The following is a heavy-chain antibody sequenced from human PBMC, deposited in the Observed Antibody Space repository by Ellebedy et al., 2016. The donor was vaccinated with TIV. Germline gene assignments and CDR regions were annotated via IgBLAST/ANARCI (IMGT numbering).Heavy chain of an antibody. CDR1: GSTFSSYA. CDR2: ISYDGSNK. J-gene: IGHJ4*02. V-gene: IGHV3-30*18. CDR3: AKDLLKWELLADY. D-gene: IGHD1-26*01. Sequence: GESLKISCAASGSTFSSYAMSWVRQAPGKGLEWVAVISYDGSNKYYADSVKGRFTISRDNSKNTLYLQMNSLRAEDTAVYYCAKDLLKWELLADYWGQGTLVTVSS.